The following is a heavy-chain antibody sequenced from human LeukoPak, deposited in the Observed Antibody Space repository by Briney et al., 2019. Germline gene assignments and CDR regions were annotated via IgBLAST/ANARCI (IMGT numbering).Heavy chain of an antibody. CDR1: GYTFTGYY. CDR3: ARGIGNSGYDFDY. J-gene: IGHJ4*02. D-gene: IGHD5-12*01. CDR2: INPNSGGT. Sequence: ASVKVSCKASGYTFTGYYMHWVRQAPGQGLEWMGWINPNSGGTNYAQKFQGRVTMTRDTSISTAYMELSRLRSDDTAVYYCARGIGNSGYDFDYWGQGTLVTVSS. V-gene: IGHV1-2*02.